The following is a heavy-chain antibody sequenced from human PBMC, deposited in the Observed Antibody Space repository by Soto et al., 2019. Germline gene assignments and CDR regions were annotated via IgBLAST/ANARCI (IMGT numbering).Heavy chain of an antibody. CDR3: ARDGVRRSVAGLFDY. V-gene: IGHV3-30-3*01. CDR1: GFTFSSYA. Sequence: GGSLRLSCAASGFTFSSYAMHWVRQAPGKGLEWVAVISYDGSNKYCADSVKGRFTISRDNSKNTLYLQMNSLRAEDTAVYYCARDGVRRSVAGLFDYWGQGTLVTVSS. D-gene: IGHD6-19*01. CDR2: ISYDGSNK. J-gene: IGHJ4*02.